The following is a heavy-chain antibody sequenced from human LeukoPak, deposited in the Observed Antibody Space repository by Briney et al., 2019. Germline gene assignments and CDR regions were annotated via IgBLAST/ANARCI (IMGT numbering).Heavy chain of an antibody. D-gene: IGHD1-26*01. Sequence: SETLSLTCAVYGGSFSGYYWSWIRQPPGKGLEWTGEINHSGSTNYNPSLKSRVTISVDTSKNQFSLKLSSVTAADTAVYYCARGLYSYYYYGMDVWGQGTTVTVPS. CDR3: ARGLYSYYYYGMDV. CDR1: GGSFSGYY. V-gene: IGHV4-34*01. J-gene: IGHJ6*02. CDR2: INHSGST.